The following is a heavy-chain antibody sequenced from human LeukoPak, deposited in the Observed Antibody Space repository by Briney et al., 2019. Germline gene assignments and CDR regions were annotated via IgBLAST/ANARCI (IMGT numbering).Heavy chain of an antibody. J-gene: IGHJ4*02. CDR2: IYSGGST. CDR3: ARDNGVRGYSYGFDY. V-gene: IGHV3-66*02. CDR1: GFTVSSNY. Sequence: GGSLRLSCAASGFTVSSNYMSWVRQAPGKGLEWVSVIYSGGSTYYADSVEGRFTISRDNSKNTLYLQMNSLRAEDTAVYYCARDNGVRGYSYGFDYWGQGTLVTVSS. D-gene: IGHD5-18*01.